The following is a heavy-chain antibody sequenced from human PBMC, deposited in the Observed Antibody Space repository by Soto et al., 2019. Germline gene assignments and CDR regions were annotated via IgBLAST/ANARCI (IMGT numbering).Heavy chain of an antibody. CDR3: ARDLRGAAAGT. V-gene: IGHV4-39*07. Sequence: SETLSLTCTVSGGSISSSSYYWGWIRQPPGKGLEWIGSIYYSGSTYYNPSLKSRVTISVDTSKNQFSLKLSSVTAVDTAVYYCARDLRGAAAGTWGQGTLVTISS. J-gene: IGHJ4*02. CDR1: GGSISSSSYY. CDR2: IYYSGST. D-gene: IGHD6-13*01.